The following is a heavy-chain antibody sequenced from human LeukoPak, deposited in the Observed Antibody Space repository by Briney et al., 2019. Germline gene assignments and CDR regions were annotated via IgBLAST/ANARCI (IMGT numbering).Heavy chain of an antibody. CDR2: ISYDGSNK. Sequence: PGGSLRLSCAVSGFTFSDYWMSWVRQAPGKGLEWVAVISYDGSNKYYADSVKGRFTISRDNSKNTLYLQMNSLRAEDTAVYYCAKGSGSYYYGMDVWGKGTTVTVSS. J-gene: IGHJ6*04. CDR3: AKGSGSYYYGMDV. V-gene: IGHV3-30*18. D-gene: IGHD3-10*01. CDR1: GFTFSDYW.